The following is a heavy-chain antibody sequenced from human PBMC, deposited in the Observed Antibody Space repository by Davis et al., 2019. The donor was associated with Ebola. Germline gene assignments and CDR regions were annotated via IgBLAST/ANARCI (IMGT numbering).Heavy chain of an antibody. V-gene: IGHV4-39*02. CDR2: IYYSGST. CDR3: ARDRRYYDSSGYLLYYYYGMDV. D-gene: IGHD3-22*01. CDR1: GGSISSSSYY. J-gene: IGHJ6*02. Sequence: MPSETLSLTCTVSGGSISSSSYYWGWIRQPPGKGLEWIGSIYYSGSTYYNPSLKSRVTISVDTSKNQFSLQLNSVTPEDTAVYYCARDRRYYDSSGYLLYYYYGMDVWGQGTTVTVSS.